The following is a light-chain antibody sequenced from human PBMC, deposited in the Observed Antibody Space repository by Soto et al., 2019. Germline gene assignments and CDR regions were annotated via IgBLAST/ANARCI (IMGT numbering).Light chain of an antibody. CDR3: SSYTSSSTYVV. J-gene: IGLJ2*01. CDR1: SVEVGGYNY. V-gene: IGLV2-14*01. CDR2: DVS. Sequence: QSALTQPASVSGSPGQSITISCTGTSVEVGGYNYVSWYQQHPGKAPKLMIYDVSNRPSGVSNRFSGSKSGNTASLTISGLQAEDEADYYCSSYTSSSTYVVFGGGTKLTVL.